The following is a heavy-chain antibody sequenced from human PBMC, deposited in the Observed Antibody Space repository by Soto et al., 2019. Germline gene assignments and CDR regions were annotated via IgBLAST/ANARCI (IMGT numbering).Heavy chain of an antibody. CDR2: ISYDGSNK. D-gene: IGHD6-13*01. V-gene: IGHV3-30-3*01. Sequence: LRLSCAASGFTFSSYAMHWVRQAPGKGLEWVAVISYDGSNKYYADSVKGRFTISRDNSKNTLYLQMNSLRAEDTAVYYCARQERGIAAADAFDIWGQGTMVTVSS. CDR3: ARQERGIAAADAFDI. J-gene: IGHJ3*02. CDR1: GFTFSSYA.